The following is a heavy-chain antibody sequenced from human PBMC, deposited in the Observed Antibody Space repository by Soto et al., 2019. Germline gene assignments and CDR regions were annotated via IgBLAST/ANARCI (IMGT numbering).Heavy chain of an antibody. CDR1: GCIFNDYY. V-gene: IGHV3-11*06. CDR2: ISGSSGSK. Sequence: SLRLSCAASGCIFNDYYMSWIRQAPGKGLEWLSNISGSSGSKKYADAGKGRFTISRDNAKKSLYLEMHSLRAKDTAMYYCARYAAEVTTFFDQWGQGTLVTVSS. D-gene: IGHD4-17*01. CDR3: ARYAAEVTTFFDQ. J-gene: IGHJ4*02.